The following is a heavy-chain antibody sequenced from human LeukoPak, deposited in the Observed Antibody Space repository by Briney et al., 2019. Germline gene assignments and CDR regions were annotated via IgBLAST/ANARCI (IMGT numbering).Heavy chain of an antibody. Sequence: IXXVRQATGQXXXWMGWMNPNSGNTGYAQKFQGRVTMTRNTSISTAYMELSSLRSEDTAVYYCARGRTEHDAFDIWGQGTMVTVSS. J-gene: IGHJ3*02. V-gene: IGHV1-8*01. D-gene: IGHD3/OR15-3a*01. CDR2: MNPNSGNT. CDR3: ARGRTEHDAFDI.